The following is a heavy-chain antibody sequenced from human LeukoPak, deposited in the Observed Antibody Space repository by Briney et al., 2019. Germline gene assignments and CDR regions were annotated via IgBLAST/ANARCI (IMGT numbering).Heavy chain of an antibody. CDR3: ARDRITMVRGVTSSY. D-gene: IGHD3-10*01. CDR2: INPNSGGT. V-gene: IGHV1-2*02. J-gene: IGHJ4*02. CDR1: GYTFTGYY. Sequence: ASVKVSCKASGYTFTGYYMHWVRQAPGQGLEWIGWINPNSGGTNYAQKFQGRVTMTRDTSISTAYMELSRLRSDDTAVYYCARDRITMVRGVTSSYWGQGTLVTVFS.